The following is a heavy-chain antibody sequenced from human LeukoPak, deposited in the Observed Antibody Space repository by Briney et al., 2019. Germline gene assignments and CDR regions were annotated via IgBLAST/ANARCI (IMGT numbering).Heavy chain of an antibody. J-gene: IGHJ3*02. CDR3: ARTRGYSYGYVRHAFDI. Sequence: KSSETLSLTCAVYGGSFSGYYWSWIRQPPGKGLEWIGEINHSGSTNYNPSLKSRVTISVDTSKNQFSLKLSSVTAADTAVYYCARTRGYSYGYVRHAFDIWGQGTMVTVSS. D-gene: IGHD5-18*01. V-gene: IGHV4-34*01. CDR2: INHSGST. CDR1: GGSFSGYY.